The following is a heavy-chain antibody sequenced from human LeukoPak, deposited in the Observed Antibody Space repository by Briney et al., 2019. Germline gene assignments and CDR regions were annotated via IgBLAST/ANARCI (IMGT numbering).Heavy chain of an antibody. Sequence: SGGSLRLSCAASGFTFSSYWMHWVRQAPGKGLVWVSRINSDGSSTNYADSVKGRFTISRDSAKNTLYLQMNSLRAEDTAVYYCARAQHSGYERYQYYFDYWGQGTLVTVSS. J-gene: IGHJ4*02. D-gene: IGHD5-12*01. CDR2: INSDGSST. V-gene: IGHV3-74*01. CDR1: GFTFSSYW. CDR3: ARAQHSGYERYQYYFDY.